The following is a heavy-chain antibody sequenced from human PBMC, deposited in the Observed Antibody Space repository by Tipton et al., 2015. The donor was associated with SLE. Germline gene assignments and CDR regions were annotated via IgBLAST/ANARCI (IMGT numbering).Heavy chain of an antibody. V-gene: IGHV4-31*03. D-gene: IGHD2-2*02. CDR2: IYHSGST. CDR1: GGSISSGGYY. CDR3: ARDWGCSSTSCYTGWFDP. Sequence: LRLSCTVSGGSISSGGYYWSWIRQHPGKGLEWIGYIYHSGSTYYNPSLKSRVTISVDTSKNQFSLKLSSVTAADTAVYYCARDWGCSSTSCYTGWFDPWGQGTLVTVSS. J-gene: IGHJ5*02.